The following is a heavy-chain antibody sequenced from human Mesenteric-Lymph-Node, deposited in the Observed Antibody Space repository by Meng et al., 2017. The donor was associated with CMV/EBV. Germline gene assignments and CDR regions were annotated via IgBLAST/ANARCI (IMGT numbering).Heavy chain of an antibody. CDR2: IRGKGYGGTT. CDR1: GFNFGDYA. D-gene: IGHD4-23*01. J-gene: IGHJ4*02. Sequence: GGSLRLSCTASGFNFGDYAITWVRQAPGKGLEWIGFIRGKGYGGTTEYAASVKGRFTMSRDDSKGIAYLQMNSLKTEDTAVYYCTREHLTVGTTGPGGYWGQGTLVTVSS. V-gene: IGHV3-49*04. CDR3: TREHLTVGTTGPGGY.